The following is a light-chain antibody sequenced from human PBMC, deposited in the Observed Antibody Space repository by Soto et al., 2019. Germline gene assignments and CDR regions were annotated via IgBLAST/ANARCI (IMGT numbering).Light chain of an antibody. Sequence: SVRNQAAPVFGCPGETITHPLPWKNRDVGGYNYVSWYRQHPGKAPKLMIYDVSNRPSGVSNRFSGSKSGNTASLTISGLQAEDEADYYCSSYTSSSTLVFGTGTKVTVL. CDR3: SSYTSSSTLV. CDR2: DVS. CDR1: RDVGGYNY. V-gene: IGLV2-14*01. J-gene: IGLJ1*01.